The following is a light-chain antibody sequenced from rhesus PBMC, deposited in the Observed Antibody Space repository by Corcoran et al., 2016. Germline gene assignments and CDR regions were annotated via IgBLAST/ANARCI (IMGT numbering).Light chain of an antibody. Sequence: DIQMTQSPSSLSASVGDRVTITCRASQTISSYLAWYQQKPGKVPKLLIYAASRLESGVPSRVSGSKSGTDFTLPISRLQPECFATYCCQQPNSFPLAFGGGPKVEIK. CDR3: QQPNSFPLA. CDR1: QTISSY. CDR2: AAS. V-gene: IGKV1S5*01. J-gene: IGKJ4*01.